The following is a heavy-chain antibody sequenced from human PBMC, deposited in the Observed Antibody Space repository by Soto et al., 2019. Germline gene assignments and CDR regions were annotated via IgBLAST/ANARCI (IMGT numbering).Heavy chain of an antibody. CDR1: GFTFSSYA. J-gene: IGHJ4*02. V-gene: IGHV3-23*01. Sequence: GGSLRLSCAASGFTFSSYAMSWVRQAPGKGLEWVSAISGSGGSTYYADSVKGRFTISRDNSKNTLYLQMNSLRAEDTAVYYCAKHLRSWSGYYSRLGYWGQGTLVTVSS. D-gene: IGHD3-3*01. CDR3: AKHLRSWSGYYSRLGY. CDR2: ISGSGGST.